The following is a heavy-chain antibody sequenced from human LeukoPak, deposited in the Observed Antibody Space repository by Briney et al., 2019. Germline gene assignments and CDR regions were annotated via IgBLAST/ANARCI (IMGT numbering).Heavy chain of an antibody. J-gene: IGHJ4*02. CDR1: GFTFSSYG. Sequence: GGSLRLSCAASGFTFSSYGMHWVRQAPGKGLEWVAVISYDGSNKYYADSVKGRFTISRDNSKNTLYLQMNSLRAEDTAAYYCAKREGQWLPDWGQGTLDTVSS. CDR3: AKREGQWLPD. V-gene: IGHV3-30*18. D-gene: IGHD6-19*01. CDR2: ISYDGSNK.